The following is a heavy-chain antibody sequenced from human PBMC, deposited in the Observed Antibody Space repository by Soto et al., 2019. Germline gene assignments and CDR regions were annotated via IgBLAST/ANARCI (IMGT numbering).Heavy chain of an antibody. J-gene: IGHJ3*02. V-gene: IGHV4-34*01. CDR1: GGSFSGYY. D-gene: IGHD6-19*01. Sequence: QVQLQQWGAGLLKPSETLSLTCAVYGGSFSGYYWSWIRQPPGKGLEWIGEIKHSGSTNYNPSLKSRVTISVDTSKNQFSLKLSSVTAADTAVYYCARLPRIAVAGNDGFDIWGQGTMVTVSS. CDR2: IKHSGST. CDR3: ARLPRIAVAGNDGFDI.